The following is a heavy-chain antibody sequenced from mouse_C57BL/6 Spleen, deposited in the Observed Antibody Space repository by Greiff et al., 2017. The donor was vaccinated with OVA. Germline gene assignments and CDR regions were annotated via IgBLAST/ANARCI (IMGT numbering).Heavy chain of an antibody. Sequence: QVQLQQSGPGLVQPSQSLSITCTVSGFSLTSYGVHWVRQSPGKGLEWLGVIWSGGSTDYNAAFISRMSISKDNSKSQVFFKMNSLQADDTAIYCCARKLTGTGYAMDYWGQGTSVTVSS. D-gene: IGHD4-1*01. CDR3: ARKLTGTGYAMDY. J-gene: IGHJ4*01. CDR1: GFSLTSYG. CDR2: IWSGGST. V-gene: IGHV2-2*01.